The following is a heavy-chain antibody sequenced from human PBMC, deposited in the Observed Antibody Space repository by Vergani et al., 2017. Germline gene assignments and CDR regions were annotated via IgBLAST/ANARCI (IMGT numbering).Heavy chain of an antibody. Sequence: QVQLVRSGAEVKKPGSSVKVSCKASGGNFSSYALSWVRQSAGKWLEWMGRIIPILGTANYAQKFQGRVTITADESTSTADMELSSLRSEDTAADYCARALAHRGGDCYSRVDYWGQGTMATVSS. J-gene: IGHJ4*02. D-gene: IGHD2-21*02. CDR1: GGNFSSYA. CDR3: ARALAHRGGDCYSRVDY. V-gene: IGHV1-69*18. CDR2: IIPILGTA.